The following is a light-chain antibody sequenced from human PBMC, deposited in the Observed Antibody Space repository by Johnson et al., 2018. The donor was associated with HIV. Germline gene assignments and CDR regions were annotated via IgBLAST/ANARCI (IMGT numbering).Light chain of an antibody. CDR3: GTWYHSLNGYV. CDR1: SSDMGNYA. Sequence: QSVLTQPHSVSAAPGQKVTISCSGSSSDMGNYAVSWYQQLPGTAPKLLIYENNKRPSGIPDRFSGSKSGTSATLGITGLQPCDEADYYCGTWYHSLNGYVFGTGTKVTVL. V-gene: IGLV1-51*02. CDR2: ENN. J-gene: IGLJ1*01.